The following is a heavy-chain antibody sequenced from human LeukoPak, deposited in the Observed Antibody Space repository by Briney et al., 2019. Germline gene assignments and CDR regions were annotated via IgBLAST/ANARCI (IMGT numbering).Heavy chain of an antibody. Sequence: PGGSLRLSCAASGFTFDDYGMNWVRQAPGKGLEWVSAISGNGGGTYYADSVKGRFTISRDNSKNTLYLQMNSLRAEDTAVYYCARDGYYYKAMDVWGQGTTVTVSS. V-gene: IGHV3-23*01. CDR2: ISGNGGGT. CDR1: GFTFDDYG. CDR3: ARDGYYYKAMDV. J-gene: IGHJ6*02. D-gene: IGHD3-10*01.